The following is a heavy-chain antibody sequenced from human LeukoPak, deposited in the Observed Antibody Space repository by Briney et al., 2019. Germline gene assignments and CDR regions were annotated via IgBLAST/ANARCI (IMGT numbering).Heavy chain of an antibody. CDR2: ISNSGSNI. D-gene: IGHD2-15*01. V-gene: IGHV3-48*03. Sequence: GGSLRLSCAASGFTFSSYEMNWVRQAPGKGLEWVSDISNSGSNIYYADSVKGRFTISRDNAKNALYLQMNSLRAEDTAVYYCARDYCSGGSCYSDYWGQGTLVTVSS. CDR3: ARDYCSGGSCYSDY. J-gene: IGHJ4*02. CDR1: GFTFSSYE.